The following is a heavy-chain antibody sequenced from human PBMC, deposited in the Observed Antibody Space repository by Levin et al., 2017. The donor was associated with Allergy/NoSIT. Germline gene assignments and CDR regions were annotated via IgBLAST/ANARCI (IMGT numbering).Heavy chain of an antibody. V-gene: IGHV3-73*01. CDR1: GFTFSGST. CDR2: IRSRAHGYAT. Sequence: HPGGSLRLSCAASGFTFSGSTMHWVRQASGKGLEWVGHIRSRAHGYATAYAASVKGRFTISRDDSKNTAYLQMNSLKTEDTAVYYCTSGGGPWGQGTLVTVSS. D-gene: IGHD3-16*01. J-gene: IGHJ5*02. CDR3: TSGGGP.